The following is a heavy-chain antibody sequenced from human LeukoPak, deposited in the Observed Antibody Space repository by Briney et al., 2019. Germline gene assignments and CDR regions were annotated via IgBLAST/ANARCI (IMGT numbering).Heavy chain of an antibody. J-gene: IGHJ3*02. V-gene: IGHV1-18*01. CDR2: ISTYTGNT. Sequence: ASVTVSCKTSGYTFTSYAISWVRQAPGQGLECMGWISTYTGNTDYAQKLQGRVTMTTDTSTSTAYMELRSLSSDDTAVYYCARVLVVSSDAFDIWGQGPVGTVSS. D-gene: IGHD3-22*01. CDR1: GYTFTSYA. CDR3: ARVLVVSSDAFDI.